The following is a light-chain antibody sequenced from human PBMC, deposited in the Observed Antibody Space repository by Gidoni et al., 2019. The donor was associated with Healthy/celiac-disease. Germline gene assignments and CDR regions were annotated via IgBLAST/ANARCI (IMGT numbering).Light chain of an antibody. CDR3: QQYYSTLLT. CDR1: QSVLYSSNNKNY. V-gene: IGKV4-1*01. CDR2: WAA. Sequence: IVMTQSPDSLAVSLGERATIICKSSQSVLYSSNNKNYLAWYQQKPGQPPKLLIYWAAARESGVPDRFSGSGSGTDFTLTISSLQAEDVAVYYCQQYYSTLLTFGGGTKVEIK. J-gene: IGKJ4*01.